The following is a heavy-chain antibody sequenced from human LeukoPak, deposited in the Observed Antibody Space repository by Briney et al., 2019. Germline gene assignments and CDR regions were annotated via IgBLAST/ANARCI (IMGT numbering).Heavy chain of an antibody. CDR3: ARDWSRFGELLYY. J-gene: IGHJ4*02. CDR1: GFTFSSYG. Sequence: GGSLRLSCAASGFTFSSYGMHWVRQAPGKGLEWVALIWYDGSNKYYADSVKGRFTISSDNSKNTLYLQMNSLRAEDTAVYYCARDWSRFGELLYYWGQGTLVTVSS. CDR2: IWYDGSNK. D-gene: IGHD3-10*01. V-gene: IGHV3-33*01.